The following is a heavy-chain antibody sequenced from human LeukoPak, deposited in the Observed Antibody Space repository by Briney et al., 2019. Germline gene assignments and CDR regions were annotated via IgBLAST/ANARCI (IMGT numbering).Heavy chain of an antibody. CDR1: GYTFTGYY. Sequence: ASVKVSCKASGYTFTGYYMHWVRQAPGQGLEWMGWINPNSGGTNYAQKFQGRVTMTRDTSISTAYMELSRLRSDDTAVYYCASTNSSSWFYYYYYMDVWGKGTTVTVSS. D-gene: IGHD6-13*01. CDR2: INPNSGGT. J-gene: IGHJ6*03. CDR3: ASTNSSSWFYYYYYMDV. V-gene: IGHV1-2*02.